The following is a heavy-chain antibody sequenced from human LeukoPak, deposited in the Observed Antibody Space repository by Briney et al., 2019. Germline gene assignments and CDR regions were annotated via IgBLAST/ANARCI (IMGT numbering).Heavy chain of an antibody. Sequence: GGSLRLSCAASGFTFSSYAMRWVRQAPGKGLEWVAVISYDGSNKYYADSVKGRFTISRDNSKNTLYLQMNSLRAEDTAVYYCARAALQYSSGWLGYWGQGTLVTVSP. CDR1: GFTFSSYA. CDR2: ISYDGSNK. V-gene: IGHV3-30-3*01. J-gene: IGHJ4*02. D-gene: IGHD6-19*01. CDR3: ARAALQYSSGWLGY.